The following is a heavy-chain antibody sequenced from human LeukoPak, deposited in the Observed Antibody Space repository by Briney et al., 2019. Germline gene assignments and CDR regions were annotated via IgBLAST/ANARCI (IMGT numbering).Heavy chain of an antibody. CDR1: GYVFTSYK. CDR2: IDPTGGST. J-gene: IGHJ4*02. Sequence: ASVKVSCKASGYVFTSYKMHWVRQAPGQGLEWMGIIDPTGGSTSYVQKFQGRITMTRDTATSTVYMELSSLRSEDTAVYYCARDSRNWASDYWGQGTLVTVSS. D-gene: IGHD6-13*01. CDR3: ARDSRNWASDY. V-gene: IGHV1-46*01.